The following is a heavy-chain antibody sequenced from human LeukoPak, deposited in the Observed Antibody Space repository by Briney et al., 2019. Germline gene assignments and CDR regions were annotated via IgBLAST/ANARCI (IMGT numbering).Heavy chain of an antibody. CDR2: IYHSGST. Sequence: SETLSLTCAVSGGSISSGGYSWSWIRQPPGKGLEWIGYIYHSGSTYYNPSLKSRVTISVDRSKNQFSLKLSSVTAADTAVYYCARVRSSSWRDFDYWGQGTLVTVSS. CDR3: ARVRSSSWRDFDY. J-gene: IGHJ4*02. D-gene: IGHD6-13*01. V-gene: IGHV4-30-2*01. CDR1: GGSISSGGYS.